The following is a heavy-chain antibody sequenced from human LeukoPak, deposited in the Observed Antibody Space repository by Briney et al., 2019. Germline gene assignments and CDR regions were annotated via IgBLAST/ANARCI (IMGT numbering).Heavy chain of an antibody. D-gene: IGHD2-15*01. CDR2: INYSGSS. CDR1: GDSISSDY. V-gene: IGHV4-59*01. CDR3: ARLDCAADTCYNY. J-gene: IGHJ4*02. Sequence: SETLSLTCIVSGDSISSDYWSWIRQPPGKGLEWIGNINYSGSSNYNPSLKSRVILSIDTSMNEVSLNLRSVTAADTAVYYCARLDCAADTCYNYWGQGTLVTVSS.